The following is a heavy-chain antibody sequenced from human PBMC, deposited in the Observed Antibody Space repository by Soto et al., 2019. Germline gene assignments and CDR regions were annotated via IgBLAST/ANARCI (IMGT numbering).Heavy chain of an antibody. CDR3: ARGIQLWLGGVWTSHYFDY. D-gene: IGHD5-18*01. CDR1: GGSISSGDYY. J-gene: IGHJ4*02. V-gene: IGHV4-30-4*01. CDR2: IYYSGST. Sequence: SSETLSLTCTVSGGSISSGDYYWSWIRQPPGKGLEWIGYIYYSGSTYYNPSLKSRVTISVDTSKNQFSLKLSSVTAADTAVYYCARGIQLWLGGVWTSHYFDYWGQGTLVTVSS.